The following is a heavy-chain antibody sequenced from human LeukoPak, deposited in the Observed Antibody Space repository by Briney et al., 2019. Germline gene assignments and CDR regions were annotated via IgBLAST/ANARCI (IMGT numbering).Heavy chain of an antibody. CDR2: IDSDGKST. Sequence: PGGSLRLSCAASGFTFSNYWMHWVRQAPGKGLVWASRIDSDGKSTNYADSVKGRFTISRDNAKNTLYLQMNSLRVEDTAVYYCVRDKEVVTGIGWFDPWGQGTLVTVSS. D-gene: IGHD2-21*02. CDR1: GFTFSNYW. J-gene: IGHJ5*02. V-gene: IGHV3-74*01. CDR3: VRDKEVVTGIGWFDP.